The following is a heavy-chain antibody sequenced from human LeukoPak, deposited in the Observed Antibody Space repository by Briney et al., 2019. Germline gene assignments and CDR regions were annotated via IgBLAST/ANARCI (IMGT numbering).Heavy chain of an antibody. J-gene: IGHJ4*02. V-gene: IGHV1-2*02. CDR3: ARDRSGYDSYNFDY. Sequence: ASVKVSCKASGYTFTNYYIHWVRQAPGQGLEWMGGINPNNGGTNYAQKFQGRVTVTGDTSISTAYMELSRLRSDDTAVYYCARDRSGYDSYNFDYWGQGTLVTVSS. D-gene: IGHD5-12*01. CDR1: GYTFTNYY. CDR2: INPNNGGT.